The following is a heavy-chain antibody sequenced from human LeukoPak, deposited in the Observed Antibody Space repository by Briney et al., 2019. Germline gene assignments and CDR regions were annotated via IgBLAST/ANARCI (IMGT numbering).Heavy chain of an antibody. J-gene: IGHJ4*02. CDR2: ISWGGSTI. CDR3: ASLSSTTYY. V-gene: IGHV3-11*04. D-gene: IGHD1-14*01. CDR1: GFNFKDAW. Sequence: GGSLRLSCATSGFNFKDAWLSWVGQARGKGLEWISYISWGGSTIFYADSVKGRFTISRDNAKNSLYLQMNSLRAEDTAVYYWASLSSTTYYWGQGTLVTVSS.